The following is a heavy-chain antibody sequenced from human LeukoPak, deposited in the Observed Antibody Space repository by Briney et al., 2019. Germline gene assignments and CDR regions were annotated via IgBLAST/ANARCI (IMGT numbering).Heavy chain of an antibody. V-gene: IGHV4-59*08. CDR2: IYYSGST. CDR1: GGSISSHF. J-gene: IGHJ3*02. CDR3: ARRTMTTADAFDI. D-gene: IGHD4-17*01. Sequence: SETLSLTCTVSGGSISSHFWSWIRQPPGKGLEWIAYIYYSGSTDYNPSLKSRVTISVDTSKNQFSLKLSSVTAADTAVYYCARRTMTTADAFDIWGQGTMVTVSS.